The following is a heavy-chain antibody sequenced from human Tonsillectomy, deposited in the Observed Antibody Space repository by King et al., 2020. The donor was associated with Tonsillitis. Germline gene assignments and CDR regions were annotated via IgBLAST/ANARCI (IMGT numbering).Heavy chain of an antibody. J-gene: IGHJ3*02. CDR1: GFTFSNAW. CDR3: TTGAPLGDYWYAAFDT. D-gene: IGHD4-17*01. V-gene: IGHV3-15*01. Sequence: VQLVESGGGLVKPGGSLRLSCAASGFTFSNAWMSWGRQAPGKGLEWVGRLKSKTDGGTTLYTAPVKGRFTISRDDSKNTLYLQMNRLKTEDTAVYYCTTGAPLGDYWYAAFDTWGQGTMVTVSS. CDR2: LKSKTDGGTT.